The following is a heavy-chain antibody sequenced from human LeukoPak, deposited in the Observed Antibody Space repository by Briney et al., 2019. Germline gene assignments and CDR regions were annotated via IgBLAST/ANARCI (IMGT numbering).Heavy chain of an antibody. J-gene: IGHJ4*02. CDR1: GFTFSSYA. D-gene: IGHD6-19*01. Sequence: GSLRLSCAASGFTFSSYAMHWVRQAPGKGLEWVAVIWYDGSNKYYADSVKGRFTVSRDNSKNTLYLQMNSLRAEDTAVYYCARDRSVDYFDYWGQGILVTVSS. CDR2: IWYDGSNK. CDR3: ARDRSVDYFDY. V-gene: IGHV3-33*08.